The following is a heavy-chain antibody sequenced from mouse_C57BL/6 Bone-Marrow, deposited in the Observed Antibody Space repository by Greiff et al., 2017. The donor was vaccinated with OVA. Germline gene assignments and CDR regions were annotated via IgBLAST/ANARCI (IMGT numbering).Heavy chain of an antibody. J-gene: IGHJ3*01. CDR3: VRHDYYGSSYSSWFAY. CDR1: GFSFNTYA. CDR2: IRSKSNNYAT. Sequence: EVKLVESGGGLVQPKGSLKLSCAASGFSFNTYAMNWVRQAPGKGLEWVARIRSKSNNYATYYADSVKDRFTISRDDSESMLYLQMNNLKTEDTAMYYCVRHDYYGSSYSSWFAYWGQGTLVTVSA. V-gene: IGHV10-1*01. D-gene: IGHD1-1*01.